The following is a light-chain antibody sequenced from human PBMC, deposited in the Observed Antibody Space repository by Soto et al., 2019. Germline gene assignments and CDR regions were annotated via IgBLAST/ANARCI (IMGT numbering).Light chain of an antibody. CDR1: QSISSY. V-gene: IGKV1-39*01. CDR2: VAS. J-gene: IGKJ4*01. CDR3: QQSSSTPQT. Sequence: DIHMTQSPCSLSASVGDSVTITCRASQSISSYLSWYQQKPGKAPKLLINVASTLQSGVPSRFSGSGSGTDFTLAISSLQPEDFATYYCQQSSSTPQTFGGGTKVDIK.